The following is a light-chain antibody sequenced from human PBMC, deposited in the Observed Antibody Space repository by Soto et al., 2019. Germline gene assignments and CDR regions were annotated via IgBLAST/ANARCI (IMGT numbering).Light chain of an antibody. J-gene: IGLJ1*01. V-gene: IGLV2-11*01. Sequence: QSVLTRPRSVSGSPGQSVTISCTGTSSDVGGYNYVSWYQHHPGKVPKLMIYDVNKRPSGVPDRFSGSKSGNTASLTISGLQAEDEADYYCSSYAGSYTYVLGTGTKLTVL. CDR1: SSDVGGYNY. CDR3: SSYAGSYTYV. CDR2: DVN.